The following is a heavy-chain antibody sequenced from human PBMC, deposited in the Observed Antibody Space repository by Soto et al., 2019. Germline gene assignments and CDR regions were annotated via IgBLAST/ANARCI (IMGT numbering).Heavy chain of an antibody. J-gene: IGHJ2*01. Sequence: QVQLVESGGGVVQPGRSLRLSCAASGFTFSSYGMHWVRQSPGKGLEWVAAICYDGSNKYYADSVKGRFTISRDNSKNTLYLQMNSLRAEDTAVYYCAKDQYSSSSLWYFDLVGRGTLVTVSS. CDR1: GFTFSSYG. CDR3: AKDQYSSSSLWYFDL. V-gene: IGHV3-33*06. CDR2: ICYDGSNK. D-gene: IGHD6-6*01.